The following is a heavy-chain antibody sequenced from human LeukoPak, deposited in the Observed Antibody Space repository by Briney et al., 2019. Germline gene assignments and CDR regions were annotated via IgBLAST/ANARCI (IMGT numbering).Heavy chain of an antibody. CDR3: ARVADYYDSSGYYYYFDY. CDR1: GDSVSSNSAA. J-gene: IGHJ4*02. Sequence: SQTLSLTCAISGDSVSSNSAAWNWIRQSPSRGLEWLGRTYYRSKWYNDYAVSVKSRITINPDTSKNQFSLQLNSVTPEDTAVYYCARVADYYDSSGYYYYFDYWGQGTLVTVSS. D-gene: IGHD3-22*01. V-gene: IGHV6-1*01. CDR2: TYYRSKWYN.